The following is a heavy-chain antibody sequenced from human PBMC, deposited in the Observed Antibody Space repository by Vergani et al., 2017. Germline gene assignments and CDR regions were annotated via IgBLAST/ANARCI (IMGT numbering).Heavy chain of an antibody. Sequence: QVHLVESGGGVVQPGRSLRLSCVVSGFTSSYYGMHWVRQAPGKGLEWVAVISYDGTQKYYADSVKGRFTISRDNSKSTLYLQMNSLRTEDTAVYFCARDGTDIFFSSSDYSHLLYYWGQGILVTVSS. CDR2: ISYDGTQK. CDR1: GFTSSYYG. V-gene: IGHV3-30*03. D-gene: IGHD3-22*01. CDR3: ARDGTDIFFSSSDYSHLLYY. J-gene: IGHJ4*02.